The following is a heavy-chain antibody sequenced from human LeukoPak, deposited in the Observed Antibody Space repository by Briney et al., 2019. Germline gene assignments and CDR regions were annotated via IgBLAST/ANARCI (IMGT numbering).Heavy chain of an antibody. CDR2: IYYSGST. CDR1: GGSISSGGYY. V-gene: IGHV4-61*08. CDR3: ARDQGYYYDSSGPPDWYFDL. Sequence: SQTLSLTCTVSGGSISSGGYYWSWIRQHPGKGLEWIGYIYYSGSTNYNPSLKSRVTISVDTSKNQFSLKLSSVTAADTAVYYCARDQGYYYDSSGPPDWYFDLWGRGTLVTVSS. D-gene: IGHD3-22*01. J-gene: IGHJ2*01.